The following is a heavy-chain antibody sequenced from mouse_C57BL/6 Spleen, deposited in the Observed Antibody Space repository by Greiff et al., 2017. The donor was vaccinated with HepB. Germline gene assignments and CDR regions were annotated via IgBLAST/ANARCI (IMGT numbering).Heavy chain of an antibody. J-gene: IGHJ4*01. D-gene: IGHD3-2*02. Sequence: QVQLKESGPELVKPGASVKISCKASGYAFSSSWMNWVKQRPGKGLEWIGRIYPGDGDTNYNGKFKGKATLTADKSSSTAYMQLSSLTSEDSAVYFCARMTAQATFVDYWGQGTSVTVSS. CDR2: IYPGDGDT. CDR1: GYAFSSSW. V-gene: IGHV1-82*01. CDR3: ARMTAQATFVDY.